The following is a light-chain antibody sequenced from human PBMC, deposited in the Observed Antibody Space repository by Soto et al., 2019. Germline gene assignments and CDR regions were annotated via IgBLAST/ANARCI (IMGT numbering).Light chain of an antibody. CDR2: EVS. V-gene: IGLV2-8*01. Sequence: QSALTQPPSASGSPGQSVTISCTGTSSDVGGYNSVSWYQHHPGKAPKLMIYEVSKRHSGVPDRFSGSKSANTASLTVSGLLAEDEADYYCSSYAGSNNYVFGTGTKLTVL. J-gene: IGLJ1*01. CDR3: SSYAGSNNYV. CDR1: SSDVGGYNS.